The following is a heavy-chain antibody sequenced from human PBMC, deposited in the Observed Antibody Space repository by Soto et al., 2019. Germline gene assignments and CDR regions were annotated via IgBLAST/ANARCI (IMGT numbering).Heavy chain of an antibody. J-gene: IGHJ4*02. CDR2: INHSGST. Sequence: QVQLQQWGAGLLKPSETLSLTCAVYGGSFSGYYWSWIRQPPGKGLEWIGEINHSGSTNYNPSLKSRVTISVDTSKNQFSLKMSSVTAADTAVYYCARGPDYVGGSYRPGRYYFDYWGQGTLVTVSS. CDR1: GGSFSGYY. D-gene: IGHD3-16*01. CDR3: ARGPDYVGGSYRPGRYYFDY. V-gene: IGHV4-34*01.